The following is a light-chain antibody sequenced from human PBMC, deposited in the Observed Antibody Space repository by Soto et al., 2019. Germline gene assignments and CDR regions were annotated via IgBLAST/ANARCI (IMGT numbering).Light chain of an antibody. CDR2: GAS. CDR3: QQANSYQLS. Sequence: DIQMTQSPSSVYASVGDRVTINCRASQPISSWLAWYQQKPGKAPTLLIYGASNLQDGVPSRFSGSGSGTDFVLTVSSLQPEDFATYYCQQANSYQLSFGGGTKVDIQ. V-gene: IGKV1-12*01. CDR1: QPISSW. J-gene: IGKJ4*01.